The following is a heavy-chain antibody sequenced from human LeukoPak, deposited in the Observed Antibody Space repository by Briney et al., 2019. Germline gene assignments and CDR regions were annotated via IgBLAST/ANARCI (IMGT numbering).Heavy chain of an antibody. J-gene: IGHJ3*02. CDR1: GFTVSSNY. D-gene: IGHD4-23*01. CDR3: ARLSAVAPFRDAFDI. Sequence: GGSLRLSCAASGFTVSSNYMSWVRQAPGKGLEWVSVIYSGGSTYYADSVKGRFTISRDNSKNTLYLQMNSLRAEDTAVYYCARLSAVAPFRDAFDIWGQGAMVTVSS. CDR2: IYSGGST. V-gene: IGHV3-66*01.